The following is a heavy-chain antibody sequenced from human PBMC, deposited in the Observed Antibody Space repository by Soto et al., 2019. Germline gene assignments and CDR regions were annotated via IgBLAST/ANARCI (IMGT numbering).Heavy chain of an antibody. D-gene: IGHD6-19*01. CDR3: ARAVAVPADFDY. CDR2: INAGNGNT. J-gene: IGHJ4*02. CDR1: GYTFTGYA. Sequence: QVQLVQSGAEEKKPGASVKVSCKASGYTFTGYAMHWVRQASGQRLEWMGWINAGNGNTKYSQKFQGRVTITRDTSPSTAYMELSSLRSEDTAVYYCARAVAVPADFDYWGQGTLVAVSS. V-gene: IGHV1-3*05.